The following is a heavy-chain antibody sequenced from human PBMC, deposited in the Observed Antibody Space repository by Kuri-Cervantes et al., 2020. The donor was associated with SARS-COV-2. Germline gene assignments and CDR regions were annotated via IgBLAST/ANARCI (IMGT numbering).Heavy chain of an antibody. CDR1: GFTFSSYW. D-gene: IGHD3-10*01. J-gene: IGHJ6*02. CDR3: TTGLRLDYGSGSYYAYYYGMDV. CDR2: INSDGSST. V-gene: IGHV3-74*01. Sequence: GESLKISCAASGFTFSSYWMHWVRQAPGKGLVWVSRINSDGSSTSYADSVKGRFTISRDNAKNTLYLQMNSLRAEDTAVYYCTTGLRLDYGSGSYYAYYYGMDVWGQGTTVTVAS.